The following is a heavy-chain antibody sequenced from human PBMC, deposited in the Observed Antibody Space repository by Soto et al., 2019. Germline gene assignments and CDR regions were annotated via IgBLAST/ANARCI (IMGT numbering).Heavy chain of an antibody. J-gene: IGHJ3*02. V-gene: IGHV3-23*01. CDR3: AKEVTTVTASDVFDM. Sequence: EVHLLESGGGLVQPGGSLRLSCAASGFIFSSYAMSWVRQAPGKGLEWVSVISGSGDTTYYADSVKGRFTISRDNSRNTRYLQMASLRAGDTARYRCAKEVTTVTASDVFDMWVRGTMVTVSS. CDR1: GFIFSSYA. D-gene: IGHD2-21*02. CDR2: ISGSGDTT.